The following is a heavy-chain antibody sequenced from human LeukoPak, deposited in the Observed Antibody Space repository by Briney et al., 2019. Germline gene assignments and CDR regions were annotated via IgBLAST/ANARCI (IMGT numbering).Heavy chain of an antibody. CDR2: IYYSGIT. CDR3: ATGQWELLGDY. J-gene: IGHJ4*02. D-gene: IGHD1-26*01. V-gene: IGHV4-39*01. CDR1: GGSISSSSYY. Sequence: SETLSLXCTVSGGSISSSSYYWGWIRQPPGKGLEWIGSIYYSGITYYNPSLKSRVTISVDTSKNQFSLKLSSVTAADTAVYYCATGQWELLGDYWGQGTLVTVSS.